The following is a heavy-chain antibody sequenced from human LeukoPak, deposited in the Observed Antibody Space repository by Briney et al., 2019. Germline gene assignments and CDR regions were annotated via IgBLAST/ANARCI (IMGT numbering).Heavy chain of an antibody. CDR2: IYYSGST. V-gene: IGHV4-31*03. CDR3: ARERAGYSSGWYVGENNWFDP. D-gene: IGHD6-19*01. J-gene: IGHJ5*02. CDR1: GGSISSGGYY. Sequence: PSETLSLTCTVSGGSISSGGYYWSWIRQHPGKGLEWIGYIYYSGSTYYNPSLKSRVTISVDTSKNQFSLKLSSVTAADTAVYYCARERAGYSSGWYVGENNWFDPWGQGTLVTVSS.